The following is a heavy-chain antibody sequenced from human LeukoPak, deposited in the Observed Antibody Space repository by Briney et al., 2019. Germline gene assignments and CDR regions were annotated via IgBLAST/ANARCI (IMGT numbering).Heavy chain of an antibody. CDR1: GYSFTSYW. V-gene: IGHV5-51*01. CDR3: ARLSGYCSGGSCFATYYFDY. Sequence: KFGEPLKISCKGSGYSFTSYWIAWVRQMPGKGLEWMGIIYPGDSDTRYSPSFQGQVSISVDKSISTAYLQWSRLKASDTAMYYCARLSGYCSGGSCFATYYFDYWGQGTLVTVSS. J-gene: IGHJ4*02. CDR2: IYPGDSDT. D-gene: IGHD2-15*01.